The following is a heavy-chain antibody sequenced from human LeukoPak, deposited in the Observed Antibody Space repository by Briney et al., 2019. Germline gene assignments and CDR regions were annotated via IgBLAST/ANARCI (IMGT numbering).Heavy chain of an antibody. D-gene: IGHD3-9*01. CDR2: IYTTGST. CDR1: GGSISSGSYY. V-gene: IGHV4-61*02. Sequence: PSETLSLTCTVFGGSISSGSYYWSWIRQPAGKGLDWIGRIYTTGSTNYNPSLKSRVTISVDTSKNQFSLKLSSVTAADTAVYYCARVLAGPTYYDILTHYYYYYMDVWGKGTTVTISS. CDR3: ARVLAGPTYYDILTHYYYYYMDV. J-gene: IGHJ6*03.